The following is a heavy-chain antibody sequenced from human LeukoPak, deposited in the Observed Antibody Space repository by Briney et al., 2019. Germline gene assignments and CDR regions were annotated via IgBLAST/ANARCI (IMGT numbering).Heavy chain of an antibody. CDR2: IIPIFGTA. V-gene: IGHV1-69*13. CDR1: GGTFSTYA. Sequence: ASVKVSCKASGGTFSTYAISWVRQAPGQGLEWMGGIIPIFGTANYAKKFQGRVTITADESTSTAYMELSSLRSEDTAVYYCARAAYSSSYAAGYWGQGTLVTVSS. D-gene: IGHD6-6*01. J-gene: IGHJ4*02. CDR3: ARAAYSSSYAAGY.